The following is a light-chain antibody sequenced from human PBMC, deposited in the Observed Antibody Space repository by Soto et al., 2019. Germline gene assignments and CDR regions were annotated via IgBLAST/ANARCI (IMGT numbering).Light chain of an antibody. CDR2: DVS. CDR1: QSLGTW. J-gene: IGKJ4*01. V-gene: IGKV1-5*01. CDR3: QQYFSYPLT. Sequence: DIQMTQSPSTLSASVGDRVIITCRASQSLGTWLAWYQQKPGTAPVLLIYDVSRLESGVPSRFSGRESGTEFTLTISSLQPDDFATYYCQQYFSYPLTFGGGTKVEIK.